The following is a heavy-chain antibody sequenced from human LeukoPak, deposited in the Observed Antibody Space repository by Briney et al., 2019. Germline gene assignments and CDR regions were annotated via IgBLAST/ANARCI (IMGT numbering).Heavy chain of an antibody. D-gene: IGHD6-19*01. Sequence: GASVKVSCMASGGTFSSYAICWVRPAPGQGLEWMGRIIPILGIANYAQTFQGRVTITADKSSSTAYMELSSLRSEDTAVYYCAREGIAVALDYWGQGTLVTVSS. CDR1: GGTFSSYA. CDR3: AREGIAVALDY. CDR2: IIPILGIA. J-gene: IGHJ4*02. V-gene: IGHV1-69*04.